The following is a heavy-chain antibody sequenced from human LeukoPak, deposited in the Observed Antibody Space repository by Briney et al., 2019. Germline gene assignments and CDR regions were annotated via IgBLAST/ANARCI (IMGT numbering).Heavy chain of an antibody. V-gene: IGHV4-59*01. CDR1: GGSISSYY. D-gene: IGHD6-25*01. CDR3: ARDTRSGYYFDY. CDR2: IYYSGST. J-gene: IGHJ4*02. Sequence: SETLSLTCTVSGGSISSYYWSWIRQPPGKGLEWIGYIYYSGSTNYNPSLKSRVTISVDTSKDQFSLKLSSVTAADTAVYYCARDTRSGYYFDYWGQGTLVTVSS.